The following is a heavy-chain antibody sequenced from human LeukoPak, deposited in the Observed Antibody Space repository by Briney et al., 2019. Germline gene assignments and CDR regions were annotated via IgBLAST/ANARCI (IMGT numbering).Heavy chain of an antibody. D-gene: IGHD2-15*01. V-gene: IGHV3-66*01. CDR3: ARGDRAASGFDY. CDR2: FYTSGRT. CDR1: GFTFSSYW. J-gene: IGHJ4*02. Sequence: GGSLRLSCAASGFTFSSYWMHWVRQAPGKGLEWVSVFYTSGRTYYADSVKGRFTTSRDNSKNTLYLQMNSLRAEDTAVYYCARGDRAASGFDYWGQGTLVTVST.